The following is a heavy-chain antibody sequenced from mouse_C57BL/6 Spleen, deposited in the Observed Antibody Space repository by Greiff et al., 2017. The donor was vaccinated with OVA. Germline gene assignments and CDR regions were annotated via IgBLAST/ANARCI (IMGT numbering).Heavy chain of an antibody. CDR2: IDPETGGT. D-gene: IGHD2-3*01. Sequence: QVQLQQSGAELVRPGASVTLSCKASGYTFTDYEMHWVKQTPVHGLEWIGAIDPETGGTAYNQKFKGKAILTADKSSSTAYMELRSLTSEDSAVYYCTRSYDGYLAYWGQGTLVTVSA. J-gene: IGHJ3*01. V-gene: IGHV1-15*01. CDR1: GYTFTDYE. CDR3: TRSYDGYLAY.